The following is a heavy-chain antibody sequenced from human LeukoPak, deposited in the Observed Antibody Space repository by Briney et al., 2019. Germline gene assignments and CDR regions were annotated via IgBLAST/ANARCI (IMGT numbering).Heavy chain of an antibody. J-gene: IGHJ3*02. CDR2: INSDGSST. D-gene: IGHD6-13*01. CDR3: ASSRYINNWGI. Sequence: GGSLRLSCAASGFTFSSNWMHWVRQAPGKGLVWVSRINSDGSSTTYADSVKGRFTISRDNAKNTLYLQMNSLRADDTAVYYCASSRYINNWGIWGQGTIVTVSS. V-gene: IGHV3-74*01. CDR1: GFTFSSNW.